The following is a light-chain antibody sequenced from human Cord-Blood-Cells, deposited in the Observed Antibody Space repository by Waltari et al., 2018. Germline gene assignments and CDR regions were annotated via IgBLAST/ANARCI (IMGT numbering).Light chain of an antibody. J-gene: IGLJ1*01. CDR1: SSDVGGYNY. CDR2: EVS. CDR3: SSYAGSNNYV. Sequence: QSALTQPPSASGSPGQSVTISCTGTSSDVGGYNYVSWYQQHPGKAPTLMNYEVSKRPAGVPDRFSGSKAVNTASLTVSGLQAEEEAEYYCSSYAGSNNYVFGTGTKVTGL. V-gene: IGLV2-8*01.